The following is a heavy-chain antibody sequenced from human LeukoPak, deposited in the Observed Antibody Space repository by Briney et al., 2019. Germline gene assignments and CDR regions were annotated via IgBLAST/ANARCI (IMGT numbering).Heavy chain of an antibody. J-gene: IGHJ4*02. CDR3: AKDSAPGIAADDY. V-gene: IGHV3-23*01. CDR1: GFTFSSHE. CDR2: ISGSGERT. Sequence: GGSLRLSCAASGFTFSSHELTWVRQAPNKGLEWVSAISGSGERTHYADSVKGRFTISRDNSRNILYLQMNNLGAEDTAIYYCAKDSAPGIAADDYWGQVTLVTVSS. D-gene: IGHD6-13*01.